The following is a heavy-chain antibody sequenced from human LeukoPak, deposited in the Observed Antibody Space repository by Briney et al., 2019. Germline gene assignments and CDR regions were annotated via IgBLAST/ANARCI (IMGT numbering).Heavy chain of an antibody. V-gene: IGHV3-49*03. CDR3: GSTTTFDY. CDR2: IRSKAYGGTT. J-gene: IGHJ4*02. Sequence: PGGSLRLSCAASGFTFSSYAMSWFRQAPGKGLEWVGFIRSKAYGGTTEYAASVKGRFTISRDDSKSIAYLQMNSLKTEDTAVYYCGSTTTFDYWGQGTLVTVSS. CDR1: GFTFSSYA. D-gene: IGHD1-26*01.